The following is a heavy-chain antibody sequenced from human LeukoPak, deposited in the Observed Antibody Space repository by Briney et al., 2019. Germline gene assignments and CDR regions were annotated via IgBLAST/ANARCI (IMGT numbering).Heavy chain of an antibody. CDR3: ARRKYYYDSSGYYYPTTSPYYFDY. CDR2: INPNSGGT. D-gene: IGHD3-22*01. J-gene: IGHJ4*02. Sequence: ASVKVSCKASGYTFTGYYMHWVRQAPGQGLEWMGWINPNSGGTNYAQKFQGRVTMTRDTSISTAYMELSRLRSDDTAVYYCARRKYYYDSSGYYYPTTSPYYFDYWGQGSLVTVSS. V-gene: IGHV1-2*02. CDR1: GYTFTGYY.